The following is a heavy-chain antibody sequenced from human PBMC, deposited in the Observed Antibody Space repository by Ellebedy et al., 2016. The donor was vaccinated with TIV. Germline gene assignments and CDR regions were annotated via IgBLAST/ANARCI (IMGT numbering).Heavy chain of an antibody. V-gene: IGHV3-23*01. CDR1: GFTFSDYY. D-gene: IGHD3-22*01. CDR2: ISNTGSRT. CDR3: AKGRGGGSDSSAPRYYFDY. Sequence: GESLKISCAASGFTFSDYYMSWIRQAPGKGLEWVSTISNTGSRTYYADSVEGRFIISRENSKKTLYLQMNSLRADDTAVYYCAKGRGGGSDSSAPRYYFDYWGLGTLVTVSS. J-gene: IGHJ4*02.